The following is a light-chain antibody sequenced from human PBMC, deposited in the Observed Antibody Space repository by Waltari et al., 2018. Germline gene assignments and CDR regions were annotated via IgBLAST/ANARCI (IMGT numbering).Light chain of an antibody. J-gene: IGKJ1*01. CDR2: WAS. V-gene: IGKV4-1*01. Sequence: DIVMTQSPDSLAVSLGERATINCKSSQSVLYSSNNKNYLAWYQQKPGQPPKLLIYWASTRESGVPDGFSGSGSGTDFTLTISSLQAEDVAVYYCQQYYSTPPTFGQGTKVEIK. CDR1: QSVLYSSNNKNY. CDR3: QQYYSTPPT.